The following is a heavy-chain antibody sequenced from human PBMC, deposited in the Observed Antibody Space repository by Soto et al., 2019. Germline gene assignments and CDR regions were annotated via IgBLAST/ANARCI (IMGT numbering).Heavy chain of an antibody. CDR3: ASGASRWYPYVVDS. CDR2: IIPYYNTL. Sequence: QAQVVQSGAEVRKPGSSVKLSCKASEGTFNSYAIAWVRQAPGQGLEWMGGIIPYYNTLNYAQKFQDRVTITADDSTNTVYTELSSLRSDDTAVYFCASGASRWYPYVVDSWAQGTLVTVSS. CDR1: EGTFNSYA. D-gene: IGHD6-13*01. J-gene: IGHJ4*02. V-gene: IGHV1-69*01.